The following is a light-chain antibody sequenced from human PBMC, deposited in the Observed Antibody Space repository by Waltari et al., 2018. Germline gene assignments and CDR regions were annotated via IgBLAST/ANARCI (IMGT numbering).Light chain of an antibody. CDR3: HHYGSSPYT. CDR1: QSVSRNS. CDR2: GAS. Sequence: EIVLTQSPGTLSLSPGERATLYCRARQSVSRNSLAWYQQTPGQAPRLLIYGASSRATGIPDRFSGSGSGTDFTLTISRLEPEDFAVFYCHHYGSSPYTFGQGTKLEIK. V-gene: IGKV3-20*01. J-gene: IGKJ2*01.